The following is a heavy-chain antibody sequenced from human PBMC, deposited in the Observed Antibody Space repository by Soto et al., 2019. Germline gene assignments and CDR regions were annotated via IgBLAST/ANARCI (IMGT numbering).Heavy chain of an antibody. Sequence: GGSLRLSCAASGFAFSSYAMSWVRQAPGKGLEWVSAISGSGGSTYYADSVKGRFTISRDNSKNTLYLQMNSLRAEDTAVYYCAKWIVAMENAGALWGQGTLVTVSS. J-gene: IGHJ4*02. CDR2: ISGSGGST. D-gene: IGHD5-12*01. CDR1: GFAFSSYA. V-gene: IGHV3-23*01. CDR3: AKWIVAMENAGAL.